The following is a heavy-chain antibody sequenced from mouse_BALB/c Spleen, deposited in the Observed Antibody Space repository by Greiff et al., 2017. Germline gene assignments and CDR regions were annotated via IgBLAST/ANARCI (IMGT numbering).Heavy chain of an antibody. V-gene: IGHV5-6-2*01. Sequence: EVMLVESGGGLVKLGGSLKLSCAASGFTFSSYYMSWVRQTPEKRLELVAAINSNGGSTYYPDSVKGRFTISRDNAKNTLYLEMSSLRSEDTAMYYCASPYDYDGAWFAYWGQGTLVTVSA. CDR3: ASPYDYDGAWFAY. CDR1: GFTFSSYY. J-gene: IGHJ3*01. CDR2: INSNGGST. D-gene: IGHD2-4*01.